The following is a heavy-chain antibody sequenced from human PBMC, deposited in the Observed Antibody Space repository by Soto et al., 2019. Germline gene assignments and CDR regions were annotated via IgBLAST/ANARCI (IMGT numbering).Heavy chain of an antibody. J-gene: IGHJ4*02. V-gene: IGHV1-69*13. CDR3: ARASPQITGTIYFDY. CDR2: IIPIFGTA. Sequence: SVKVSFKASGGTFSSYAISWVRQAPGQGLEWMGGIIPIFGTANYAQKFQGRVTITADESTSTAYMELSSLRSEDTAVYYCARASPQITGTIYFDYWGQGTLVTAPQ. CDR1: GGTFSSYA. D-gene: IGHD1-7*01.